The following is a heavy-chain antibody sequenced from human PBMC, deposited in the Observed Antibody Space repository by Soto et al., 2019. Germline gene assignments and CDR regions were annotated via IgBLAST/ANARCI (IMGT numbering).Heavy chain of an antibody. CDR2: ISGSGGSA. CDR1: GFTFGSHA. Sequence: EVQLLESGGGLVQPGGSLRLSCAASGFTFGSHAMIWVRQAPGKGLEWVSAISGSGGSAYYADSVKGRFTISRDNSINPPCLQMNSLRAEDTALYYCAKEPYSDFWSAYYYFDYWGQGTLVTVSS. D-gene: IGHD3-3*01. V-gene: IGHV3-23*01. J-gene: IGHJ4*02. CDR3: AKEPYSDFWSAYYYFDY.